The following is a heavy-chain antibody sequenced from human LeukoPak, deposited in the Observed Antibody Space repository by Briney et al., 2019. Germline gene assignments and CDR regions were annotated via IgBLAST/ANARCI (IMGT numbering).Heavy chain of an antibody. Sequence: GGSLRLSCAASGFTFSSYAMSWVRQAPGKGLEWVSTISGSGASTYYADSVKGRFTISRDNSKNTLYLQMNSLRAEDTAVYYCVKYYDSSGSYYFDYWGQRTLVTVSS. CDR3: VKYYDSSGSYYFDY. CDR2: ISGSGAST. V-gene: IGHV3-23*01. J-gene: IGHJ4*02. CDR1: GFTFSSYA. D-gene: IGHD3-22*01.